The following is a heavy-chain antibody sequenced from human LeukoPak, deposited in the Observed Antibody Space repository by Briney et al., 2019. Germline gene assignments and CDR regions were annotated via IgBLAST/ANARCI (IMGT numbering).Heavy chain of an antibody. Sequence: GGSLRLSCAASGFTFSDYYMSWIRQAPGKGLEWVSYISSSGSTIYYADSVKGRFTISRDNAKNSLYLQMNSLRAEDTAVYYCASVRGGYNNDAFDIWGQGTMVTVSS. CDR3: ASVRGGYNNDAFDI. CDR2: ISSSGSTI. J-gene: IGHJ3*02. V-gene: IGHV3-11*04. CDR1: GFTFSDYY. D-gene: IGHD5-24*01.